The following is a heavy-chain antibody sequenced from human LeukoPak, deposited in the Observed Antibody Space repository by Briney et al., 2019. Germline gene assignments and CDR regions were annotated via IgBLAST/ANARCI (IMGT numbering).Heavy chain of an antibody. V-gene: IGHV3-23*01. CDR2: ISSSGRNT. CDR1: GFTFSSFA. D-gene: IGHD2-21*02. J-gene: IGHJ4*02. CDR3: AKRDRHCSGDCSAPYYFDY. Sequence: GGSLRLSCAASGFTFSSFAMSWVRQTPGKGLEWVSSISSSGRNTYYADSVKGRFTISRDNSENTLYLQVSSLRAEDTAMYYCAKRDRHCSGDCSAPYYFDYWGQGTLVTVSS.